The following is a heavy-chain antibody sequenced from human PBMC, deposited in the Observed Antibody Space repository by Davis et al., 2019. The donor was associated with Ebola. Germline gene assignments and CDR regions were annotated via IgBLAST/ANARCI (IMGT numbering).Heavy chain of an antibody. Sequence: PGGSLRLSCAASGFTFSSYAMHWVRQAPGKGLEWVAVISYDGSNKYYADSVKGRFTISRDNSKNTLYLQMNSLRAEDTAVYYCARVYRWWELLSSDYWGQGTLVTVSS. J-gene: IGHJ4*02. CDR1: GFTFSSYA. CDR2: ISYDGSNK. D-gene: IGHD1-26*01. CDR3: ARVYRWWELLSSDY. V-gene: IGHV3-30-3*01.